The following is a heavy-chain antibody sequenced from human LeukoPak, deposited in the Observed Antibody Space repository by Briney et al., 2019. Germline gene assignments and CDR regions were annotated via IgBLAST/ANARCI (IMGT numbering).Heavy chain of an antibody. Sequence: SETLSLTCAVYGGSLSGYYWSWIRQPPGKGLEWIGEINHSGSTNYNPSLKSRVTISVDTSKNQFSLKLSSVTAADTAVYYCDRGRGGADIVVVPAAIGRGAFDIWGQGTMVTVSS. CDR2: INHSGST. V-gene: IGHV4-34*01. CDR1: GGSLSGYY. CDR3: DRGRGGADIVVVPAAIGRGAFDI. J-gene: IGHJ3*02. D-gene: IGHD2-2*02.